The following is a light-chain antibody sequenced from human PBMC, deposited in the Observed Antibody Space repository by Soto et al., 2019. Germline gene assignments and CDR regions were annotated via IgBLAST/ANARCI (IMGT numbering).Light chain of an antibody. CDR1: SSDVGSYNL. V-gene: IGLV2-23*02. CDR3: YSYAGSSL. J-gene: IGLJ2*01. Sequence: QSVLTQPASVSGSPGQSITISCTGTSSDVGSYNLVSWYQQHPDKAPKLMIYEVNKRPSGVSNRFSGSKSGNTASLTISGLQAEDEADYYCYSYAGSSLFGGGTKVTVL. CDR2: EVN.